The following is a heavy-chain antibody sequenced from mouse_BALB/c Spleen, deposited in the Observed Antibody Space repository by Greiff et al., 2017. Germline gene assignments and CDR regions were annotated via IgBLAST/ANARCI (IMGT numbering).Heavy chain of an antibody. D-gene: IGHD3-2*01. V-gene: IGHV1S126*01. CDR3: ETADRSGYEWAAMDY. CDR1: GYSFTSYW. J-gene: IGHJ4*01. CDR2: IDPSDSET. Sequence: VKLMESGPQLVRPGASVKISCKASGYSFTSYWMHWVKQRPGQGLEWIGMIDPSDSETRSNQKFKDKATLTVDKSSSTAYMQLSSPTSEDSAVYYCETADRSGYEWAAMDYWGQGTSVTVSS.